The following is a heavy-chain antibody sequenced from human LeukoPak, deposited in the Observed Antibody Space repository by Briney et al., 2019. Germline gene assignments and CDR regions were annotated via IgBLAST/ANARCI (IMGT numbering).Heavy chain of an antibody. J-gene: IGHJ6*03. Sequence: SETLSLTCTVSGGSISSYYWSWIRQPPGKGLEGIGYIYTSGSTNYNPSLKSRVTISVDTSKNQFSLKLSSVTAADTAVYYCRALYYDFWSGYFGDYYYMDVWGKGTTVTVSS. CDR2: IYTSGST. CDR1: GGSISSYY. V-gene: IGHV4-4*09. CDR3: RALYYDFWSGYFGDYYYMDV. D-gene: IGHD3-3*01.